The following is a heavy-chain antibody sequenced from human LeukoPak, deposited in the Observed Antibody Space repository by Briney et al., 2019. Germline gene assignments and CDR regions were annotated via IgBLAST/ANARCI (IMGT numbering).Heavy chain of an antibody. CDR2: INIDGSTT. CDR3: ISDHTGHDDY. D-gene: IGHD1-1*01. J-gene: IGHJ4*02. V-gene: IGHV3-74*01. CDR1: GFSFSSYW. Sequence: PGGSLRLSCAASGFSFSSYWMHWVRQAPGKGLAWVSRINIDGSTTTYADSVKGRFTISRDNAKNTLSLQMNSLRADDTAVYYCISDHTGHDDYWGQGTLVTVSS.